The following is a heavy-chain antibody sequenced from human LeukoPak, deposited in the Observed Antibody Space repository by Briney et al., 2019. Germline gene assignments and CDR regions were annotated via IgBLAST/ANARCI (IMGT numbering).Heavy chain of an antibody. CDR3: ARGEYYFDY. V-gene: IGHV3-74*01. Sequence: PGGSLRLSCAASGFTFSSYWMHWVRQAPGKGLVWVSRINTDGSSTTYADSVKGRFTISRDNSKNTLYLQMNSLRAEDTAVYYCARGEYYFDYWGQGTLVTVSS. CDR2: INTDGSST. J-gene: IGHJ4*02. CDR1: GFTFSSYW.